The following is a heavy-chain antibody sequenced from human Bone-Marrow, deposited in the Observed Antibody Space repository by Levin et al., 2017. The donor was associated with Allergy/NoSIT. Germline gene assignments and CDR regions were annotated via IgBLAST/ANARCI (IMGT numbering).Heavy chain of an antibody. D-gene: IGHD3-16*01. V-gene: IGHV1-24*01. J-gene: IGHJ6*02. Sequence: ESLKISCKIAGHTVSQLYIQWVRQAPGEKLEWMGGFDPEEGETIYAQKFQGRVTMTEDRSTDIAYMELRRLTSEDTAVYYCATDYADQGIITSVRFYGMDVWGQGTTVTVSS. CDR2: FDPEEGET. CDR3: ATDYADQGIITSVRFYGMDV. CDR1: GHTVSQLY.